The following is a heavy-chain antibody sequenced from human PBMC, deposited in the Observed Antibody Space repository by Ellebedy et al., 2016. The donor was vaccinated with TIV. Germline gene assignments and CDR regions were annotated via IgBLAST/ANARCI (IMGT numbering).Heavy chain of an antibody. J-gene: IGHJ4*02. Sequence: GESLKISCAASGFAFSNSGMHWVRQAPGKGLEWVAVIWLDGSSQYYADSLRGRFTISRDNSRNTLYLQMKSLRAEDTAVYYCARDILDYGNYPPFDSWGQGTLVTVSS. V-gene: IGHV3-33*01. CDR3: ARDILDYGNYPPFDS. CDR2: IWLDGSSQ. CDR1: GFAFSNSG. D-gene: IGHD4-11*01.